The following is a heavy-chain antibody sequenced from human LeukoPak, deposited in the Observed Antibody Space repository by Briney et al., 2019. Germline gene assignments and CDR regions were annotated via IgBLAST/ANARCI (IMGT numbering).Heavy chain of an antibody. Sequence: KPSETLSLTCTVSSGSISSSSYYWGWIRQPPGKGLEWIGSIYYSGSTYYNPSLKSRVTISVDTSKNQFSLKLSSVTAADTAVYYCARVPGGDCYFDYWGQGTLVTVSS. CDR1: SGSISSSSYY. CDR2: IYYSGST. J-gene: IGHJ4*02. D-gene: IGHD2-21*02. V-gene: IGHV4-39*07. CDR3: ARVPGGDCYFDY.